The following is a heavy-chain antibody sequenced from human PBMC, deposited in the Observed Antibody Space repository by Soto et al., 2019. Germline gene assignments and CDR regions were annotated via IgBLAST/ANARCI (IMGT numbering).Heavy chain of an antibody. D-gene: IGHD2-2*01. CDR1: GITFSNYA. J-gene: IGHJ4*02. CDR3: AKPNLYCSSTSCYDY. CDR2: ISGSGGST. Sequence: GGSLRLSCAASGITFSNYAMSWVRQAPGKGLEWVSVISGSGGSTYYADSVKGRFIISRDNSKNTLYLQINSLSAEDTAIYYCAKPNLYCSSTSCYDYWGQGTLVTVSS. V-gene: IGHV3-23*01.